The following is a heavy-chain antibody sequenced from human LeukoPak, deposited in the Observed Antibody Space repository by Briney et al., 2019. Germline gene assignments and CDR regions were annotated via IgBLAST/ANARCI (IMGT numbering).Heavy chain of an antibody. CDR1: GFISSSYW. J-gene: IGHJ4*02. Sequence: GSLRLSCAASGFISSSYWMHWVRQPPGKGLVYIACINTDGFSTSYADSVKGRFTISRDNAKNTLYLQMNSLRAEDTAVYYRARSRTYGDYGRGLDYWGQGTLVTVSS. CDR3: ARSRTYGDYGRGLDY. D-gene: IGHD4-17*01. CDR2: INTDGFST. V-gene: IGHV3-74*01.